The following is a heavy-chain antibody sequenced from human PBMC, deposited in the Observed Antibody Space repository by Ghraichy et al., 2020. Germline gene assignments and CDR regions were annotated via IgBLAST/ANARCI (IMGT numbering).Heavy chain of an antibody. Sequence: SETLSLTCTVSGGSISSGGYYWSWIRQHPGKGLEWIGYIYYSGSTYYNPSLKSRVTISVDTSKNQFSLKLSSVTAADTAVYYCARDSDRDGYNYNYGMDVWGQGTTVTVSS. CDR1: GGSISSGGYY. D-gene: IGHD5-24*01. J-gene: IGHJ6*02. CDR3: ARDSDRDGYNYNYGMDV. V-gene: IGHV4-31*03. CDR2: IYYSGST.